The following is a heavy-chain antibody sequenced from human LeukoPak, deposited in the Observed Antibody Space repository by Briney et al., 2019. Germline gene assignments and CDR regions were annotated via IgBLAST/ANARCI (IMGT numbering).Heavy chain of an antibody. CDR1: GGSFSGYY. J-gene: IGHJ6*04. CDR2: INHSGST. V-gene: IGHV4-34*01. CDR3: ARASSIGFV. Sequence: SETLSLTCAVYGGSFSGYYWSWIRQPPGKGLEWIGEINHSGSTSYNPSLKSRVTISVDTSKNQFSLKLSSVTAADTAVYYCARASSIGFVWGKGTTVTVSS. D-gene: IGHD2/OR15-2a*01.